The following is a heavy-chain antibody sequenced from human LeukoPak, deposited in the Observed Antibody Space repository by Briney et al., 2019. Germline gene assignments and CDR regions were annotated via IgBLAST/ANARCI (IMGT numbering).Heavy chain of an antibody. Sequence: GGSLRLSCAASGFTFSSYGMHWVRQAPGKGLEWVAVISYDGSNKYYADSVKGRFTISRDNSKNTLYLQMNSLRAEDTAVYYCAREFVTQHYFDYWGQGTLVTVSS. J-gene: IGHJ4*02. CDR3: AREFVTQHYFDY. D-gene: IGHD2-2*01. V-gene: IGHV3-30*03. CDR2: ISYDGSNK. CDR1: GFTFSSYG.